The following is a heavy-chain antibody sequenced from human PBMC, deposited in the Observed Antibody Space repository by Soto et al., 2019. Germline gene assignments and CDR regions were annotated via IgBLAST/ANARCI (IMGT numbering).Heavy chain of an antibody. CDR1: GFTFSNAW. CDR3: NAGTLGYYYGMDV. D-gene: IGHD6-13*01. Sequence: PGGSLRLSCAASGFTFSNAWMSWVRQAPGKGLEWVGRIKSKTDGGTTDYAAPVKGRFTISRDDSKNTLYLKMNSLKTEDTAVYYCNAGTLGYYYGMDVWGQGXTVTVSS. CDR2: IKSKTDGGTT. J-gene: IGHJ6*02. V-gene: IGHV3-15*01.